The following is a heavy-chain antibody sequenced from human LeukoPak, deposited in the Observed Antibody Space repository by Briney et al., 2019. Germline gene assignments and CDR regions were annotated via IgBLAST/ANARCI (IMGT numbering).Heavy chain of an antibody. CDR1: GFSLSTSAVG. Sequence: SGPTLVHPTPPLTLICTFSGFSLSTSAVGVGWIRQPPGKALEWLSLVHRDDDKRYSPSLKSRLTITKDTSRNQVVLTMTNMDPVDTATYYCAHATLVYDSSGYYMGWFDPWGQGTLVTVSS. J-gene: IGHJ5*02. CDR3: AHATLVYDSSGYYMGWFDP. V-gene: IGHV2-5*02. CDR2: VHRDDDK. D-gene: IGHD3-22*01.